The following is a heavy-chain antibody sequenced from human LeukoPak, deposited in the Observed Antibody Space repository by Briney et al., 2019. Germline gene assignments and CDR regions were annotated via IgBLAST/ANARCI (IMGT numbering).Heavy chain of an antibody. Sequence: GGSLRLSCAASGFTFSSYEMNWVRKAPGKGLEWVSYISSSGSTIYYADSVKGRFTISRDNAKNSLYLQMNSLRAEDTAVYYCARDYDPAYYGMDVWGQGTTVTVSS. J-gene: IGHJ6*02. CDR1: GFTFSSYE. D-gene: IGHD3-3*01. V-gene: IGHV3-48*03. CDR3: ARDYDPAYYGMDV. CDR2: ISSSGSTI.